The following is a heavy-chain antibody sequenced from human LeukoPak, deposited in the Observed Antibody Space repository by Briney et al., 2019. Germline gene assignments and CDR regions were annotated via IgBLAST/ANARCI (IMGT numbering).Heavy chain of an antibody. J-gene: IGHJ5*02. Sequence: GASVKVSCKASGYTFTSYGISWVRQAPGQGLEWMGWISAYNGNTNYAQKLQGRVTMTTDTSTSTAYMELSSLRSEDTAVYYCAKGEMATWWEEKRNYNWFDPWGQGTLVTVSS. CDR3: AKGEMATWWEEKRNYNWFDP. CDR1: GYTFTSYG. D-gene: IGHD5-24*01. CDR2: ISAYNGNT. V-gene: IGHV1-18*01.